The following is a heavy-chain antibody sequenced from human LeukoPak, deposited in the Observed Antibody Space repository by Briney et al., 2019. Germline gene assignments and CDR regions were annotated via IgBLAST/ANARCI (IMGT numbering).Heavy chain of an antibody. D-gene: IGHD3-10*01. CDR2: ISYDGSNK. CDR1: GFTFSSYG. Sequence: GGSLRLSCAASGFTFSSYGVHWVRQAPGKGLEWVAVISYDGSNKYYADSVKGRFTISRDNSKNTLYLQMNSLRAEDTAVYYCAKDAALVTMVRAAHNDAFDIWGQGTMVTVSS. J-gene: IGHJ3*02. CDR3: AKDAALVTMVRAAHNDAFDI. V-gene: IGHV3-30*18.